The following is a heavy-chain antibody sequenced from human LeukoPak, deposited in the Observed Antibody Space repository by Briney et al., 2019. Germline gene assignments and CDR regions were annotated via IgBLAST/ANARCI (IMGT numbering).Heavy chain of an antibody. CDR3: AKRRAPADGSPFDY. V-gene: IGHV3-23*01. CDR1: GFTFSGYV. CDR2: ISGSGNTT. J-gene: IGHJ4*02. D-gene: IGHD5-24*01. Sequence: GGSLRLSCATSGFTFSGYVMTWVHQASGKGLEWVSAISGSGNTTHYADSVKGRFTISKDNSKNTLYLQMDSLRAEDTAVYYCAKRRAPADGSPFDYWGQGTLVTVSS.